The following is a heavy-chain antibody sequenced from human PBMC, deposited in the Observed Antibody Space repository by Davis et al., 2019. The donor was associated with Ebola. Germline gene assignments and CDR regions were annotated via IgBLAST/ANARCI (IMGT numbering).Heavy chain of an antibody. CDR2: ISVNNGNT. V-gene: IGHV1-18*01. CDR3: ARGGGSSSWYALEWYFDL. CDR1: GYIFTNHG. J-gene: IGHJ2*01. D-gene: IGHD6-13*01. Sequence: AASVKVSCKASGYIFTNHGITWVRQAPGQGLEWMGWISVNNGNTNYARKFLGRVTMTTDTSTSTAYMELSSLRSEDTAVYYCARGGGSSSWYALEWYFDLWGRGTLVTVSS.